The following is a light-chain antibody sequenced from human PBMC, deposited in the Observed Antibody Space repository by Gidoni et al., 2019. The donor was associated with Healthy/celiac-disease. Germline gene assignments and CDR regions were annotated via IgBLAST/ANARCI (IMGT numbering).Light chain of an antibody. CDR3: QQSYSTPQT. Sequence: PSSLSASVGDRVTITCRASQSISSYLNWYQQKPGKAPKLLIYAASSLQSGVPSRFSGSGSGTDFTLTISSLQPEDFATYYCQQSYSTPQTFGQGTKLEIK. V-gene: IGKV1-39*01. CDR1: QSISSY. J-gene: IGKJ2*01. CDR2: AAS.